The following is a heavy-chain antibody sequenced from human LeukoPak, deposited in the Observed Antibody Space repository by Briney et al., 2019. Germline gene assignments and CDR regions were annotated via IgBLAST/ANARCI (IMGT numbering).Heavy chain of an antibody. J-gene: IGHJ4*02. Sequence: GGSLRLSCAASGFTFSDYYMSWIRQAPGKGLEWVSSISSSSSYIYYADSVKGRFTISRDNAKNSLYLQMNSLRAEDTAVYYYARDYCSGGSCLYYFDYWGQGTLVTVSS. D-gene: IGHD2-15*01. V-gene: IGHV3-11*06. CDR3: ARDYCSGGSCLYYFDY. CDR1: GFTFSDYY. CDR2: ISSSSSYI.